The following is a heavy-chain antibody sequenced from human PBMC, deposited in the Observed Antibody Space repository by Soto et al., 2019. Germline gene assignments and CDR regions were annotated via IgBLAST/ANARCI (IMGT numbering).Heavy chain of an antibody. D-gene: IGHD1-26*01. CDR3: ARQWGGSRTFDY. Sequence: QLQLQESGPGLVKPSETLSLTCTVSGGSISSSSYYWGWIRQPPGKGLEWIGSIYYSGSTYYNPSLKRRVTISAATSKNQSALKLSAVTAADTAVEYCARQWGGSRTFDYWGQGTQVTVSS. V-gene: IGHV4-39*01. CDR1: GGSISSSSYY. J-gene: IGHJ4*02. CDR2: IYYSGST.